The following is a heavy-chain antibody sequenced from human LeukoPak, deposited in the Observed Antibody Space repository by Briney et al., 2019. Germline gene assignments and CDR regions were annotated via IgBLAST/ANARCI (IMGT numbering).Heavy chain of an antibody. Sequence: GESLRLSCAVSGFTFSTYWMSWVRQAPGKGLEWVANIKQDRSQKYYVHSVKGRFTISRDNAKNSLYLQMNSLRAEDTAVYYCAREKSGSNAAFDYWGQGTLVTVSS. CDR1: GFTFSTYW. V-gene: IGHV3-7*01. CDR3: AREKSGSNAAFDY. J-gene: IGHJ4*02. D-gene: IGHD1-26*01. CDR2: IKQDRSQK.